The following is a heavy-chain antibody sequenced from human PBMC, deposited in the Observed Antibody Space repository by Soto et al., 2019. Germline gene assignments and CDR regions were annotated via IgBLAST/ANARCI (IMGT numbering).Heavy chain of an antibody. V-gene: IGHV6-1*01. Sequence: QVQLQQSGPGLVKPSQTLSLTCGVSGDSVSSNTAGWSWIRQSPSRGLEWLGRTYYRSTWYYDYAVSLKCRITISPDTSKNQFSLQLNSVTPEDTAVYYCAKGGLVRGSFHGWFDPWGQGTLVTVSS. CDR1: GDSVSSNTAG. J-gene: IGHJ5*02. CDR3: AKGGLVRGSFHGWFDP. CDR2: TYYRSTWYY. D-gene: IGHD3-10*01.